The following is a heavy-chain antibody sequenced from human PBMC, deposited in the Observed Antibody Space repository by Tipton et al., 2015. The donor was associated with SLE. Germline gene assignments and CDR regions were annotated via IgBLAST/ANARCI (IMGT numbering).Heavy chain of an antibody. D-gene: IGHD2-21*02. V-gene: IGHV4-34*01. Sequence: LRLSCAVYGGSFSGYYWSWIRQPPGKGLEWIGEINHSGSTNSNPSLKSRVTTSVDTSKNQFSLKLSSVTAADTAVYYCARGGRDPLGYWGQGTLVTVSS. CDR1: GGSFSGYY. J-gene: IGHJ4*02. CDR3: ARGGRDPLGY. CDR2: INHSGST.